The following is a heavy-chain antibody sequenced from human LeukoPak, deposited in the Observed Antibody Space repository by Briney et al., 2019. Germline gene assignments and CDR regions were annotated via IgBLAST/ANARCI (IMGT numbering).Heavy chain of an antibody. Sequence: SETLSLTCTVSGGSISSYYWSWIPQPPGKGLEWMGYIYYSGGTNYNPSLKSRVAISVDTSKNQFSLMLNSVTAADTAVYYCARFDTSGYYVDNWGQGTLVTVSS. D-gene: IGHD3-22*01. CDR1: GGSISSYY. J-gene: IGHJ4*02. CDR2: IYYSGGT. V-gene: IGHV4-59*01. CDR3: ARFDTSGYYVDN.